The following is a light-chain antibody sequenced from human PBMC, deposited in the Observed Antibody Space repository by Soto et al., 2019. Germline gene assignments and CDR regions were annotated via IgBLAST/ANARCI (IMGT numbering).Light chain of an antibody. CDR3: QQYGSPWT. J-gene: IGKJ1*01. Sequence: EIVLTQSPGTLSLSPGERATLSCRASQSVSSSSLAWYQQKPGQAPRLLIYGASSRATGIPDRFIRSGSGTDITVTISSLEPEDFAADYCQQYGSPWTFGQGTKVEIK. V-gene: IGKV3-20*01. CDR1: QSVSSSS. CDR2: GAS.